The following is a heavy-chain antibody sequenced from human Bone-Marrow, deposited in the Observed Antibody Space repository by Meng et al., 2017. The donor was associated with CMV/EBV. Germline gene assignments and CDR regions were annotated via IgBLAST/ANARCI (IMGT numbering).Heavy chain of an antibody. J-gene: IGHJ6*02. V-gene: IGHV3-30*02. CDR1: GFTFSSYG. CDR3: ARDGAGDIVVVPAAKGYYYYYGMDV. CDR2: IRYDGSNK. Sequence: GESLKISCAASGFTFSSYGMHWVRQAPGKGLEWVAFIRYDGSNKYYADSVKGRFTISRDNSKNTLYLQMNSLRAEDTAVYYCARDGAGDIVVVPAAKGYYYYYGMDVWGQGTTVTVSS. D-gene: IGHD2-2*01.